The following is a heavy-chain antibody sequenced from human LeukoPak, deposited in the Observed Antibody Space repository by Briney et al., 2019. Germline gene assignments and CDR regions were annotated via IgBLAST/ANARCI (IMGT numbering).Heavy chain of an antibody. V-gene: IGHV3-23*01. CDR3: ARGEDAFDI. CDR1: GFTFSNYA. Sequence: GGSLRLSCAASGFTFSNYAMSWIRQAPGKGLEWVSAISGRGRSTYYADSVKGRFTISRDNSKNTLYLQMNSLRAEDTAVYYCARGEDAFDIWGQATMVTVSS. J-gene: IGHJ3*02. CDR2: ISGRGRST.